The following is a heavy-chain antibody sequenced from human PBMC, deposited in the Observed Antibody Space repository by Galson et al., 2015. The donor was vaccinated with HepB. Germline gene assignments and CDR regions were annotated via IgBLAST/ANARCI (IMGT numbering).Heavy chain of an antibody. J-gene: IGHJ2*01. Sequence: SVKVSCKASGYTFTAYAMHWVRQAPGQGLEWMGWINPNIGSTNYAQNFQGRVTMTRDTSISTAYMELSRLRSEDTAVYYCAGGRSDTTVAGYWYFVMWCRRTLGTVHS. D-gene: IGHD1-1*01. V-gene: IGHV1-2*02. CDR2: INPNIGST. CDR1: GYTFTAYA. CDR3: AGGRSDTTVAGYWYFVM.